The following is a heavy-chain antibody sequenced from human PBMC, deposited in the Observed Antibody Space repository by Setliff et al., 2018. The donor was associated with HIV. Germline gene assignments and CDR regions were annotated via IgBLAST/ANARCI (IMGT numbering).Heavy chain of an antibody. CDR1: GYSFTNFW. CDR2: FYPGDFDT. V-gene: IGHV5-51*01. Sequence: GESLTLSCKGSGYSFTNFWIGWVRQMPGKDLEWMGIFYPGDFDTRYSPSFEGQVTMSGDKSITTAYLQWDSLKASDTAMYYCARHFSVAGDAFDIWGQGTMVTVSS. J-gene: IGHJ3*02. CDR3: ARHFSVAGDAFDI. D-gene: IGHD6-19*01.